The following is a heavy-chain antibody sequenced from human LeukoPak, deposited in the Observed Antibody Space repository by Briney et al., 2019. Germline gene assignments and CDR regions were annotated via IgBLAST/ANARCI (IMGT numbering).Heavy chain of an antibody. CDR1: GFTFSSYA. CDR2: ISYDGSNK. Sequence: GASLRLSCAASGFTFSSYAMHWVRQAPGKGLEWVAVISYDGSNKYYADSVKGRFTISRDNSKNTLYLQMNSLRAEDTAVYYCARDWGSIVVVPAAPENYFDYWGQGTLVTVSS. CDR3: ARDWGSIVVVPAAPENYFDY. J-gene: IGHJ4*02. D-gene: IGHD2-2*01. V-gene: IGHV3-30*04.